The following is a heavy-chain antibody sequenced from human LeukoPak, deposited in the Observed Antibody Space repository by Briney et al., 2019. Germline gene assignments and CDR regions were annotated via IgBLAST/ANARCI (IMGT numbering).Heavy chain of an antibody. D-gene: IGHD4-17*01. V-gene: IGHV1-69*13. J-gene: IGHJ4*02. CDR3: ARITLDYGAFLDY. CDR2: IIPIFGTA. CDR1: GYTFTSYG. Sequence: SVKVSCKASGYTFTSYGISWVRQAPGQGLEWMGGIIPIFGTANYAQKFQGRVTITADESTSTAYMELSSLRSEDTAVYYCARITLDYGAFLDYWGQGTLVTVSS.